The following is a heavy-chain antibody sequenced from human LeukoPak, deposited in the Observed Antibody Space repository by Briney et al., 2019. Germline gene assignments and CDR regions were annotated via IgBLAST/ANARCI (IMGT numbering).Heavy chain of an antibody. CDR2: FDPEDGET. CDR1: GYTFTGYY. Sequence: ASVKVSCKASGYTFTGYYMHWVRQAPGKGLEWMGGFDPEDGETIYAQKFQGRVTMTEDTSTDTAYMELSSLRSEDTAVYYCARGVPGGLRFLEWLPWDMDVWGKGTTVTVSS. CDR3: ARGVPGGLRFLEWLPWDMDV. J-gene: IGHJ6*03. D-gene: IGHD3-3*01. V-gene: IGHV1-24*01.